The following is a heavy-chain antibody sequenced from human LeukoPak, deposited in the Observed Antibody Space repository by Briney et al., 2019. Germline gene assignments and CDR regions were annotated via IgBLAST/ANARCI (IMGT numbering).Heavy chain of an antibody. D-gene: IGHD1-1*01. CDR2: IYYSGST. J-gene: IGHJ4*02. Sequence: SETLSLTCTVSGGSISSSSYYWGWIRQPPGKGLEWIGSIYYSGSTYYNPSLKSRVTISVDASKNQFSLKLSSVTAADTAVYYCARLRYMDYFDYWGQGTLVTVSS. CDR3: ARLRYMDYFDY. CDR1: GGSISSSSYY. V-gene: IGHV4-39*01.